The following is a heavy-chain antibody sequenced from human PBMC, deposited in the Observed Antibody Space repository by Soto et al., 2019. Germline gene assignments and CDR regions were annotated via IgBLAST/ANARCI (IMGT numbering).Heavy chain of an antibody. J-gene: IGHJ4*02. CDR3: ARGLYSGWHYFDY. CDR2: IYSGGST. CDR1: GFTVSSNY. D-gene: IGHD5-12*01. Sequence: EVQLVESGGGLVQPGGSLRLSCAASGFTVSSNYMSWVRQAPGKGLEWVSVIYSGGSTYSADSVKGRFTISRDNSKNTLYLQMNSLRAEDTAVYYCARGLYSGWHYFDYWGQGTLVTVSS. V-gene: IGHV3-66*01.